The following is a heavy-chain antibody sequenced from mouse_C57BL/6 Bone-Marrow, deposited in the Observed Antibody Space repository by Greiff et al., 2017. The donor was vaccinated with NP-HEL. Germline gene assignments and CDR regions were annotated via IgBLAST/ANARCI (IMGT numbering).Heavy chain of an antibody. CDR3: TRGYYGSSCAY. J-gene: IGHJ3*01. V-gene: IGHV6-6*01. Sequence: EVHLVESGGGLVQPGGSMKLSCAASGFTFSDAWMDWVRQSPEQGLEWVAEIRNKANNHATYYAESVKGRFTISRDDSKRSVYLQMNSLIAEDTGIYYCTRGYYGSSCAYWGQGTLVTVSA. D-gene: IGHD1-1*01. CDR2: IRNKANNHAT. CDR1: GFTFSDAW.